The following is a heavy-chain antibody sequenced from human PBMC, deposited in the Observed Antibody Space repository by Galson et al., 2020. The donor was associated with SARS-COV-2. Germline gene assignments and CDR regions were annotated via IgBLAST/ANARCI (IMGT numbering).Heavy chain of an antibody. V-gene: IGHV4-30-4*01. Sequence: SETLSLTCIVSGASVTSGAYSWNWIRQSPGKGLEWIGYFYYTVGTKYNPSLKSQVTILLDTSNNQFSLTLPSVTAADTAVYYCARAGSWSSWDFDSWSQGTLVTVSS. CDR3: ARAGSWSSWDFDS. CDR1: GASVTSGAYS. D-gene: IGHD6-13*01. CDR2: FYYTVGT. J-gene: IGHJ4*02.